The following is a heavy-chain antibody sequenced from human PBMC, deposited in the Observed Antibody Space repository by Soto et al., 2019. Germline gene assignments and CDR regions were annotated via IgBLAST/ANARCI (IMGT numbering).Heavy chain of an antibody. CDR1: GDSINNGYW. J-gene: IGHJ6*02. Sequence: QVQLQESGPGLVKPSGTLSLTCGVSGDSINNGYWWTWVRQPPGKGLEWIGEKHHSGSTNYNLSLKSRVSILLDKSKNQFSLNLTSVTAADTAVYFCASSSGWWRLDVWGQGTTVTVSS. V-gene: IGHV4-4*02. CDR3: ASSSGWWRLDV. D-gene: IGHD6-19*01. CDR2: KHHSGST.